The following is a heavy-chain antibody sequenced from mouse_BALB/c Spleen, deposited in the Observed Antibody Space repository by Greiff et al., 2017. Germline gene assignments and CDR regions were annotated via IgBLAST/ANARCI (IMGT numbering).Heavy chain of an antibody. Sequence: EVQLQQSGGGLVQPGGSRKLSCAASGFTFSSFGMHWVRQAPEKGLEWVAYISSGSSTIYYADTVKGRFTISRDNAKNTLYLQMSSLKSEDTAMYYCARHVYGSSYAFAYWGQGTLVTVSA. CDR3: ARHVYGSSYAFAY. CDR1: GFTFSSFG. CDR2: ISSGSSTI. D-gene: IGHD1-1*01. J-gene: IGHJ3*01. V-gene: IGHV5-17*02.